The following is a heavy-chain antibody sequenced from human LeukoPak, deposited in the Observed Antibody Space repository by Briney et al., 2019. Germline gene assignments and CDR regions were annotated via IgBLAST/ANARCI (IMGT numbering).Heavy chain of an antibody. J-gene: IGHJ4*02. D-gene: IGHD2-15*01. Sequence: SETLSLTCTVSGGSISSGGYYWSWIRQHPGKGLEWIGYIYYSGSTYYNPSLKSRVTISVDTSKNQFSLKLSSVTAADTAVYYCARGSSARRSSSLWGQGTLVTVSS. CDR2: IYYSGST. V-gene: IGHV4-31*03. CDR1: GGSISSGGYY. CDR3: ARGSSARRSSSL.